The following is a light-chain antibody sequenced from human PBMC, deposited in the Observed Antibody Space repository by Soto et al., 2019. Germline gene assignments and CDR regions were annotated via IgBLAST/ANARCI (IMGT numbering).Light chain of an antibody. CDR1: QSVNNN. V-gene: IGKV3-15*01. J-gene: IGKJ4*01. CDR2: GAS. CDR3: QQYNNWPLT. Sequence: EIVMTQSPATLSVSPVERATLSCRASQSVNNNLAWYQQKPGQAPRLLIYGASARATGIPARFSGSGSGTEFTLTISSLQSEDFAVYYCQQYNNWPLTFGGGTKVEIK.